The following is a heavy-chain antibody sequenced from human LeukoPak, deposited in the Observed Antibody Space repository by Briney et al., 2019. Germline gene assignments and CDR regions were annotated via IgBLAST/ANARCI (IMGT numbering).Heavy chain of an antibody. V-gene: IGHV4-61*09. CDR3: ARGGMIKVDH. CDR1: GGSISSGFYY. CDR2: ISTTGST. J-gene: IGHJ5*02. D-gene: IGHD3-16*01. Sequence: SETLSLTCTVSGGSISSGFYYWNWIRQPAGKGLEWIGHISTTGSTNYNPSLKSRVTISVDTSKNQFSLKLSSVTAADTAVYYCARGGMIKVDHWGQGTLVTVSS.